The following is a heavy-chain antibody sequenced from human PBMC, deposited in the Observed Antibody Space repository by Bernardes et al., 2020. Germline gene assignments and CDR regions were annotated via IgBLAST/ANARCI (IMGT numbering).Heavy chain of an antibody. J-gene: IGHJ3*02. Sequence: SENLSLTCTVSGGSISSYYWSWIRQPPGKGLEWIGYIYYSGSTNYNPSLKSRVTISVDTSKNQFSLKLSSVTAADTAVYYCARAKIAVAGTGAFDIWGQGTMVTVSS. CDR2: IYYSGST. V-gene: IGHV4-59*01. D-gene: IGHD6-19*01. CDR1: GGSISSYY. CDR3: ARAKIAVAGTGAFDI.